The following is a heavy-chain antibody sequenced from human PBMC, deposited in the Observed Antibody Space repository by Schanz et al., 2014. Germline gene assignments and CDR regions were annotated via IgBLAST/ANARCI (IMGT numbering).Heavy chain of an antibody. Sequence: QVQLQESGPGLVKPSQTLSLTCTVSGVSIRSGTYYWSWIRQPAGKALEWFGRVFPNGITNYNPSHKSRVTRSLDASNNQFPLTRRSRAAADAAVYYCARDTTWRLDLWGRGTLVTVSS. CDR2: VFPNGIT. CDR1: GVSIRSGTYY. V-gene: IGHV4-61*02. J-gene: IGHJ2*01. CDR3: ARDTTWRLDL. D-gene: IGHD1-1*01.